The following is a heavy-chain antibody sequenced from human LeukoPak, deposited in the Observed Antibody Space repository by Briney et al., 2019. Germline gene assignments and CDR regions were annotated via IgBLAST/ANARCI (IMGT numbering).Heavy chain of an antibody. D-gene: IGHD3-10*02. V-gene: IGHV4-61*01. CDR3: ARVVFGELSAFFDY. Sequence: SETLSLTCTVSGGSVSSGSYYWSWIRQPPGKGLEWIGDVNYSGRTKNNPSLKSRPAMSVDMSKNQFSLKLNSVTAADTAVYYCARVVFGELSAFFDYWGQGTLVTVSS. CDR1: GGSVSSGSYY. J-gene: IGHJ4*02. CDR2: VNYSGRT.